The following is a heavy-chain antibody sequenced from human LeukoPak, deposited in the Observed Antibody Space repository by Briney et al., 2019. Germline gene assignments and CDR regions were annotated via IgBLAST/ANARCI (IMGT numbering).Heavy chain of an antibody. CDR3: ATLAGGDDAFDI. CDR2: IFYTGST. J-gene: IGHJ3*02. Sequence: SETLSLTCTVSGGSLSSYYWSWIRQPPGKGLEWIGYIFYTGSTNYNPSLKSRVTISVLTSQNRFSLKLSSVTAADTAVYYCATLAGGDDAFDIWGQGTMVTVSS. V-gene: IGHV4-59*01. CDR1: GGSLSSYY. D-gene: IGHD4-23*01.